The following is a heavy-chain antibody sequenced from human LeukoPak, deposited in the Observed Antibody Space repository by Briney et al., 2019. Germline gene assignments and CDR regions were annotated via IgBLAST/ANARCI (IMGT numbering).Heavy chain of an antibody. CDR2: ISLENGNA. D-gene: IGHD2-2*01. V-gene: IGHV1-18*01. J-gene: IGHJ4*02. CDR1: GYTFANYG. CDR3: ARVTYVRPYQLDY. Sequence: ASVKVSCKASGYTFANYGINWVRQAPGQGLEWIGWISLENGNAGYAQRVQGRVTLTTDTSTSTAYMELWSLRSDDTAVYYCARVTYVRPYQLDYWGQGTLVSISS.